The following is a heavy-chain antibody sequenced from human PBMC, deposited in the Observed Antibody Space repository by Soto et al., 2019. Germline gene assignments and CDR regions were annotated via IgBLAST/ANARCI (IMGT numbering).Heavy chain of an antibody. V-gene: IGHV2-5*02. CDR1: GFSLITIGVG. Sequence: SGPTLVNPTQTLTLTCTFSGFSLITIGVGVGWIRQPPGKALEWLALIYWDDDKRYSPSLKSRLTITKDTSKNQVVLTMTNMDPVDTATYYCAHSFISYSYGQSFDYWGQGTLVTVSS. J-gene: IGHJ4*02. CDR3: AHSFISYSYGQSFDY. D-gene: IGHD5-18*01. CDR2: IYWDDDK.